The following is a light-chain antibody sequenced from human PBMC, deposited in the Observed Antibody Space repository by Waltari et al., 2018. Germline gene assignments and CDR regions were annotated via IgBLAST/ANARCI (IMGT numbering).Light chain of an antibody. CDR1: SIGSRS. Sequence: SYVLTPPPSVSVAPGKAARITCGGNSIGSRSVPWYQQKPGQAPVLVIYYDSDRPSGIPERISGSKSGNTATLTISRVEAGDEAAYYCQLWESGSDRVVFGGGTKLTVL. CDR3: QLWESGSDRVV. J-gene: IGLJ2*01. CDR2: YDS. V-gene: IGLV3-21*01.